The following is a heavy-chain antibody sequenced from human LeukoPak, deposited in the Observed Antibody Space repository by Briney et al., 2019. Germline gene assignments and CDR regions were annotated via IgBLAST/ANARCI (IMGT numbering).Heavy chain of an antibody. CDR2: IIPIFGTA. CDR3: ARDSRYNEYYYYGMDV. CDR1: GGTFSSYA. D-gene: IGHD2/OR15-2a*01. Sequence: ASVKVSCKASGGTFSSYAISWVRQAPGQGLEWMGGIIPIFGTANYAQKFQGRVTITADESTSTAYMELSSLRSEDTAVYYCARDSRYNEYYYYGMDVWGQGTTVTVS. J-gene: IGHJ6*02. V-gene: IGHV1-69*01.